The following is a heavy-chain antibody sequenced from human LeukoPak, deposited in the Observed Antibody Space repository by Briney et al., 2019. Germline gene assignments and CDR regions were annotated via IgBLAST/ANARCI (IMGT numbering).Heavy chain of an antibody. Sequence: ASVKVSCKASGGTFSSYAISWVRQAPGQGLEWMGGIIPIFGTANYAQKFQGRVTITADKSTSTAYMELSSLRSEDTAVYYCARDPSIAALPTYFDYWGQGTLVTVSS. CDR2: IIPIFGTA. D-gene: IGHD6-6*01. V-gene: IGHV1-69*06. CDR3: ARDPSIAALPTYFDY. CDR1: GGTFSSYA. J-gene: IGHJ4*02.